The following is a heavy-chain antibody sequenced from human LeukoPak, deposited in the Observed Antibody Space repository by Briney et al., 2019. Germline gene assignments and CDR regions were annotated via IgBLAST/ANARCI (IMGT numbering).Heavy chain of an antibody. J-gene: IGHJ5*02. CDR1: GGSVSSYY. Sequence: SETLSLTCTVSGGSVSSYYWSWIRQPPGKGLEWIGYIYYSGSTNYNPSLKSRVTISVDTSKNQFSLKLSSVTAADTAVYYCAALAVAGTMDWFDPWGQGTLVTVSS. CDR2: IYYSGST. D-gene: IGHD6-19*01. CDR3: AALAVAGTMDWFDP. V-gene: IGHV4-59*02.